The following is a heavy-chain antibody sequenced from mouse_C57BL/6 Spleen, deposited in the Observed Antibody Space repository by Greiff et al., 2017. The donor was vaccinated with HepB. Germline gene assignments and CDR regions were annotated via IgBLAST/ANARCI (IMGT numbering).Heavy chain of an antibody. D-gene: IGHD2-1*01. CDR1: GYTFTSYW. CDR2: IDPSDSET. CDR3: AREGIYGNSPFAY. Sequence: QVQLQQSGAELVRPGSSVKLSCKASGYTFTSYWMHWVKQRPIQGLEWIGNIDPSDSETHYTQKFKDKATLTVDKSSSTAYMQLSSLTSEDSAVYYCAREGIYGNSPFAYWGQGTLVTVSA. V-gene: IGHV1-52*01. J-gene: IGHJ3*01.